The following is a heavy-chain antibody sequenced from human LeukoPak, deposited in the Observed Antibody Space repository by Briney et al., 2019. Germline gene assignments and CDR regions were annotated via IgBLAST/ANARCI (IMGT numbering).Heavy chain of an antibody. CDR2: ISSSGSTI. CDR1: GFTFSSYE. J-gene: IGHJ6*04. V-gene: IGHV3-48*03. Sequence: GGSLRLSCAASGFTFSSYEMNWVRQAPGKGLEWVSYISSSGSTIYYADSVKGRFTISRDNAKNSLYLQMNSLRAEDTAVYYCARSADPRSSQVLSMDVWAKGPRSPSPQ. CDR3: ARSADPRSSQVLSMDV. D-gene: IGHD3-16*01.